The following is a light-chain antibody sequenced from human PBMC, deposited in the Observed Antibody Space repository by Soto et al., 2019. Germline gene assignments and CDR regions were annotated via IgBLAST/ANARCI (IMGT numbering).Light chain of an antibody. J-gene: IGKJ1*01. Sequence: EIVMTQSPPTLSVSPGERATIYCKASQSVSSNLAWYQQKPGQAPRLLIYGASTRATGIPARFSGSGSGTEFTLTISSLQSEDFAVYYCQQYNNWPGTFGQGTKVDIK. V-gene: IGKV3-15*01. CDR2: GAS. CDR3: QQYNNWPGT. CDR1: QSVSSN.